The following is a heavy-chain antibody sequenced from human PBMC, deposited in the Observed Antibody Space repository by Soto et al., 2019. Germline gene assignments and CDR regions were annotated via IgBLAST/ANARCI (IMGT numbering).Heavy chain of an antibody. J-gene: IGHJ4*02. Sequence: GGALRLSCSASGFTFSRYAMSWVRPAPGKGVEWVSAISGSGGSTYYADSVKGRFTISRDNSKNTLYLQMNSLRAEDTAVYYCAKTVTLAVAGTWGYFDYWGQGTLVTISS. CDR3: AKTVTLAVAGTWGYFDY. V-gene: IGHV3-23*01. D-gene: IGHD6-19*01. CDR1: GFTFSRYA. CDR2: ISGSGGST.